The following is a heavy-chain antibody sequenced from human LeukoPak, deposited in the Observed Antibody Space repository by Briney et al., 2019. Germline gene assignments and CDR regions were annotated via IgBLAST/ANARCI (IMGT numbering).Heavy chain of an antibody. D-gene: IGHD3-10*01. V-gene: IGHV4-39*01. CDR3: ARLQYYYGSGSYYNSEYYYMDV. CDR1: GGSISSSSYY. J-gene: IGHJ6*03. CDR2: IYHSGST. Sequence: SETLSLTCTVSGGSISSSSYYWGWIRQPPGKGLEWIGSIYHSGSTYYNPSLKSRVTISVDTSKNQFSLKLSSVTAADTAVYYCARLQYYYGSGSYYNSEYYYMDVWGKGTTVTVSS.